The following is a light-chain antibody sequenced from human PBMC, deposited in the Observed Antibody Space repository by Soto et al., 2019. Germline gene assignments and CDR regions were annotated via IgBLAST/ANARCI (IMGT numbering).Light chain of an antibody. Sequence: QSALTQPASVSGSPGQSITIACTGTSSDVGASNYVSWYQQHPGKAPKLMIYDVSNRPSGVSNRFSGSKSGNTASLTISGLQAEDAADYYCTSYTSSSTYVFGTGTKLPS. CDR1: SSDVGASNY. V-gene: IGLV2-14*03. J-gene: IGLJ1*01. CDR2: DVS. CDR3: TSYTSSSTYV.